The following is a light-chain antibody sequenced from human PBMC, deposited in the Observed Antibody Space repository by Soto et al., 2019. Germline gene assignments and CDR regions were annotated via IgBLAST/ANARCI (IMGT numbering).Light chain of an antibody. CDR3: QSYDSSLSGYV. V-gene: IGLV1-40*01. Sequence: SVLTQPPSVSGAPGQRVTISCTGSSSNIGAGYDVHWYQQLPGTAPKLLIYGNSNRPSGVPDRFSGSKSGTSASLAITGLQAEDEADYYCQSYDSSLSGYVFGTGTGHRP. J-gene: IGLJ1*01. CDR2: GNS. CDR1: SSNIGAGYD.